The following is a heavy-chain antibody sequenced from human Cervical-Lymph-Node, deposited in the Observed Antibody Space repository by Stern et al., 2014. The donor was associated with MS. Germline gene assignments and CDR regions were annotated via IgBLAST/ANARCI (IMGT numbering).Heavy chain of an antibody. V-gene: IGHV5-51*01. CDR1: GYSFTLYW. Sequence: EVQLVQSGAEMKKPGESLKISCKGSGYSFTLYWIGWVRQMPGKGLEWLVIIYQCDADTTYTPSFQGQVTISAAKSISTAYLQWSSLKASDTAMYYCAALVRGSYLYWGQGTLVTVSS. D-gene: IGHD1-26*01. J-gene: IGHJ4*02. CDR3: AALVRGSYLY. CDR2: IYQCDADT.